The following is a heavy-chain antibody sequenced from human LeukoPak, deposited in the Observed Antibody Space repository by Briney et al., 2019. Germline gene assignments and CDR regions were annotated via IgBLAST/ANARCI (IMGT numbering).Heavy chain of an antibody. CDR2: ISWNSGII. J-gene: IGHJ4*02. D-gene: IGHD3-22*01. CDR3: AKDGDSSGYGGKDY. V-gene: IGHV3-9*03. Sequence: GGSLRLSCAASGFTFADYAMHWVRQAPGKGLEWVSGISWNSGIIGYVDSVKGRFTISRDNAKNSLYLQMDSLRAEDMALYYCAKDGDSSGYGGKDYWGQGTLVTVSS. CDR1: GFTFADYA.